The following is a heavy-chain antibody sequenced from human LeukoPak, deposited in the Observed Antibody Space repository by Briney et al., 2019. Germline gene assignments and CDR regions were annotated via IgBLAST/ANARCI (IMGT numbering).Heavy chain of an antibody. D-gene: IGHD5-12*01. Sequence: PGGSLRLSCAASGFTFSSYWMHWVRQAPGKGLVWVSRINSDGSSTSYADSVKGRFTISRDNAKNTLYLQMNSLRAEDTAVYYCASGYSGYGVGYWGQGTLVTVSP. J-gene: IGHJ4*02. CDR3: ASGYSGYGVGY. V-gene: IGHV3-74*01. CDR1: GFTFSSYW. CDR2: INSDGSST.